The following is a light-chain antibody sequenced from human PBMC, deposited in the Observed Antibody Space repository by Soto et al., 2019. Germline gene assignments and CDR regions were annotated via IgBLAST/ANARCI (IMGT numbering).Light chain of an antibody. J-gene: IGLJ1*01. Sequence: QSALTQPASVSGSPGQSVTISCTGTSSDVGGYNYVSWYQQHPGKAPKLMIYEVSKRPSGIPDRFSGSKSGNTASLTVSDLQAEDEADYYCSSYAGSNNKVFGTGTKLTVL. CDR3: SSYAGSNNKV. V-gene: IGLV2-8*01. CDR1: SSDVGGYNY. CDR2: EVS.